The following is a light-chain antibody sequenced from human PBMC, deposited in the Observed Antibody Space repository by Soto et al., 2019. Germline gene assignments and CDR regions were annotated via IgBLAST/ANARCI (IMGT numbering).Light chain of an antibody. CDR2: QDN. CDR1: KLGDKF. CDR3: QAWDSGNMV. Sequence: SYELTQPPSVSVSPGQTATLSCAGDKLGDKFACWYQQKPGQSPELVIYQDNKRPSGIPERFSGSNSGNTATLTIAETRAMDEADYFCQAWDSGNMVFGGGTQLTVL. J-gene: IGLJ3*02. V-gene: IGLV3-1*01.